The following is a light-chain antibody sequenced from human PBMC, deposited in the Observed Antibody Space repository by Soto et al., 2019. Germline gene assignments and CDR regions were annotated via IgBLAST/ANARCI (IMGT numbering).Light chain of an antibody. J-gene: IGKJ1*01. CDR2: GAS. V-gene: IGKV3-20*01. CDR1: QSVSSSY. Sequence: MVVTMSVDTLSLKQGGRGTLYNRASQSVSSSYLAWYQQKPGQAPGLLIYGASSRATGIPDRFSGSGSGTDFTLTISRLEPEDFAVYYCQQYGRSPWPFAHGTKVDIK. CDR3: QQYGRSPWP.